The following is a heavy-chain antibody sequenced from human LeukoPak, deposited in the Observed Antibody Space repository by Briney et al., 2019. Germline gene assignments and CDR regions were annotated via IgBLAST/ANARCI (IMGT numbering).Heavy chain of an antibody. CDR2: ISYDGSNK. Sequence: GGSLRLSCAASGFTFSSYGMHWVRQAPGKGLEWVAVISYDGSNKYYADSVKGRFTISRDNSKNTLYLQMNSLRAEDTAVYYCAKAYQGNSNWFDPRGQGTLVTVSS. CDR1: GFTFSSYG. D-gene: IGHD2-2*01. J-gene: IGHJ5*02. CDR3: AKAYQGNSNWFDP. V-gene: IGHV3-30*18.